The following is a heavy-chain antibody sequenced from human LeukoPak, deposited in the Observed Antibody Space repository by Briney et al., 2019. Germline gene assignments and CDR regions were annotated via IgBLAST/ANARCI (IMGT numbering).Heavy chain of an antibody. V-gene: IGHV3-74*01. Sequence: GGSLRLSCAASGFTFSSYWMHWVRQAPGKGLVWVSRISSDGSSTTYADSAKGRFTISRDNAKNTLYLQMNSLRAEDTAVYYCGRGGKVEQLVLARWGQGSLVTVSS. D-gene: IGHD6-13*01. CDR3: GRGGKVEQLVLAR. CDR1: GFTFSSYW. CDR2: ISSDGSST. J-gene: IGHJ4*02.